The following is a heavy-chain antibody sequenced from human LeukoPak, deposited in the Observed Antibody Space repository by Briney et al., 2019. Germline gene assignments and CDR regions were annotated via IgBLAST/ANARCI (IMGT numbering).Heavy chain of an antibody. Sequence: SETLSLTCTVSGGSISSYYWSWIRQPPGKGLEWIGSIYYSGSTYYNPSLKSRVTISVDTSKNQFSLKLSSVTAADTAVYYCARDRTVALYCSSTSCYSSSPYYYMDVWGKGTTVTVSS. CDR3: ARDRTVALYCSSTSCYSSSPYYYMDV. CDR2: IYYSGST. CDR1: GGSISSYY. V-gene: IGHV4-39*07. J-gene: IGHJ6*03. D-gene: IGHD2-2*01.